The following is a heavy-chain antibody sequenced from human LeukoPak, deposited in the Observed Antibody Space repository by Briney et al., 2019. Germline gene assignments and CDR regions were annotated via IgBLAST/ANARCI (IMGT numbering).Heavy chain of an antibody. D-gene: IGHD5-18*01. V-gene: IGHV3-74*01. CDR2: IKGDGSST. Sequence: GGSLRLSCAASGFTFSSYWMHWVRHTPGKGLVWVSRIKGDGSSTSYADSVKGPFTISRDNAKNTLYLQMNSLGAEDTAVYYCARDGYSFGHDFDYWGQGTLVTVSS. CDR1: GFTFSSYW. CDR3: ARDGYSFGHDFDY. J-gene: IGHJ4*02.